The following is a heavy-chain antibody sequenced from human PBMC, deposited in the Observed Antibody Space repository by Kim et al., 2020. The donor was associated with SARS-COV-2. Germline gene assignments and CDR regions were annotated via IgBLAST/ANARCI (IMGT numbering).Heavy chain of an antibody. D-gene: IGHD6-13*01. CDR2: ISRDGGST. CDR3: ANEGSLSSSWYLLGGYFQP. J-gene: IGHJ1*01. CDR1: GFTFGDYD. V-gene: IGHV3-43*02. Sequence: GGSLRLSCAASGFTFGDYDMHWVRQAPGKGLEWVSLISRDGGSTYYADSVKGRVTISRDNSKNSLYLQMNSLRTEDTALYYCANEGSLSSSWYLLGGYFQPW.